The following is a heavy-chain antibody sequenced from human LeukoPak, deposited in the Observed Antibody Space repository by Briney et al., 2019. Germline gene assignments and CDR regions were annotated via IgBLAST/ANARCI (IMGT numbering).Heavy chain of an antibody. CDR2: ISSSGSTI. Sequence: PGGSLRLSCAASGFTFSSYEMNWVRQAPGKGLEWVSYISSSGSTIYYADSVKGRFTISRDNAKNSLYLQMNSLRAEDTAVYYCASIGFGELLPDYWGQGTLVTVSS. D-gene: IGHD3-10*01. CDR1: GFTFSSYE. J-gene: IGHJ4*02. V-gene: IGHV3-48*03. CDR3: ASIGFGELLPDY.